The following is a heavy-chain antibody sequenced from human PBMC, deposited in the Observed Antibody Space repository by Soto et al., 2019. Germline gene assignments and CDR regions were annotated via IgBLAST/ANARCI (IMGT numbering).Heavy chain of an antibody. CDR3: ARGGSASGGYYYYVMDV. CDR2: IYSGGTT. J-gene: IGHJ6*02. V-gene: IGHV3-66*01. CDR1: GFTTSSNY. D-gene: IGHD3-16*01. Sequence: GGPLRLSCIASGFTTSSNYMSWVRPSPGTGLEWVSVIYSGGTTYYADSVKGRFTISRDNSKNTLYLQMNSLRAEDTAVYYCARGGSASGGYYYYVMDVWGQGTTVTVSS.